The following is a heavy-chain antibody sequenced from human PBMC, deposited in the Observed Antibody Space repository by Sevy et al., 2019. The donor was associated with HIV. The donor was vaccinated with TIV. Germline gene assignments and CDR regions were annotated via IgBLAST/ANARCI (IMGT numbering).Heavy chain of an antibody. CDR3: ARDRWELLHNYFDY. V-gene: IGHV6-1*01. CDR1: GDSVSSNSAA. J-gene: IGHJ4*02. Sequence: SQTLSLTCAISGDSVSSNSAAWNWIRQSPSRGLEWLGRTYYRSNWYNDYAVSVKSRITINPDTSNNQFSLQLNSVTPEDTAVYYCARDRWELLHNYFDYWGQGTLVTVSS. CDR2: TYYRSNWYN. D-gene: IGHD1-26*01.